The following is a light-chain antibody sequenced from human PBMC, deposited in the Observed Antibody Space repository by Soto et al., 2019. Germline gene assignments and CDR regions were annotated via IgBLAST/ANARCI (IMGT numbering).Light chain of an antibody. J-gene: IGKJ2*01. CDR3: QRYGNSPPFT. V-gene: IGKV3-20*01. CDR1: QRVSSSY. Sequence: EIVLTQSPGTLSLSPGERATLSCRASQRVSSSYLAWYQQKPGQAPRLLIYGASSRATGIPDRFSGSGSGTDFTLTISRLEPEDFAVYFCQRYGNSPPFTFGQGIKVEI. CDR2: GAS.